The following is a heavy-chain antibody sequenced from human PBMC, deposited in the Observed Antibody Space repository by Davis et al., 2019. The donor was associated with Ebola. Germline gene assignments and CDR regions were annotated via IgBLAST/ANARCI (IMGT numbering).Heavy chain of an antibody. CDR1: GLSFSNYW. CDR2: ISYDGSNK. Sequence: GGSLRLSCAASGLSFSNYWMTWVRLAPGKGLEWVAVISYDGSNKYYADSVKGRFTISRDNSKNTLYLQMNSLRAEDTAVYYCAKEQSSGSSIAALFDYWGQGTLVTVSS. CDR3: AKEQSSGSSIAALFDY. J-gene: IGHJ4*02. D-gene: IGHD6-6*01. V-gene: IGHV3-30*18.